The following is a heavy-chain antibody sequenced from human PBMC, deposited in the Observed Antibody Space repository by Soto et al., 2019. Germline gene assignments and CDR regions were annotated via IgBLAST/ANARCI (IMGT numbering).Heavy chain of an antibody. CDR3: ARGARRDSGYDCGY. CDR1: GGTFSSYA. Sequence: SVKVSCKASGGTFSSYAISWVRQAPAQGLGWMGGIIPIFGTANYAQKFQGRVTITADKSTSTTYMALSSLRSEETAVYYCARGARRDSGYDCGYWGQGTLFTVS. J-gene: IGHJ4*02. V-gene: IGHV1-69*06. CDR2: IIPIFGTA. D-gene: IGHD5-12*01.